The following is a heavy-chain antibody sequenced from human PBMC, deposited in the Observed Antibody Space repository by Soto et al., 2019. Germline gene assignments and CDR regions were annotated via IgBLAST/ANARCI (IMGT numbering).Heavy chain of an antibody. CDR2: ISAHNGNT. Sequence: QVHLVQSGAEVKKPGASVKVSCKGSGYAFTTYGITWVRHAPGQGLEWMGWISAHNGNTNYAQKLQGRVTVTRETSTSTAYMELRSMRSDDTAVYYCARGRYGDYWGQGALVTVSS. J-gene: IGHJ4*02. CDR1: GYAFTTYG. CDR3: ARGRYGDY. V-gene: IGHV1-18*01. D-gene: IGHD1-1*01.